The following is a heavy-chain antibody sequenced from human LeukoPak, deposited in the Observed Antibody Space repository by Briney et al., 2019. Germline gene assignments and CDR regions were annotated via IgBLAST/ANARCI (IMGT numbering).Heavy chain of an antibody. J-gene: IGHJ6*02. D-gene: IGHD3-3*01. V-gene: IGHV1-69*04. CDR3: ARGDTYYDFWSGYYTPGYYYYYYYGMDV. CDR2: IIPILGIA. CDR1: GGTFSSYA. Sequence: GSSVKVSCKASGGTFSSYAISWVRQAPGQGLEWMGRIIPILGIANYAQKFQGRVTITADKSTSIAYMELSSLRSEDTAVYYCARGDTYYDFWSGYYTPGYYYYYYYGMDVWGQGTTVTVSS.